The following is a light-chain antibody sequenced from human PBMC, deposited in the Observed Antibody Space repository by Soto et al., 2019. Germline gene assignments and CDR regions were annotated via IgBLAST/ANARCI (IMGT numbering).Light chain of an antibody. CDR2: AAF. Sequence: DIQMPQPPSSLPASVGDRVTIAGRASQSISRYLNWYQQKPGKAPKILIYAAFSLQSGVPSRFSGSGSGTDFTLTISSLQPEDFATYYCQQSYSTPLTFGPGTKVDIK. CDR1: QSISRY. J-gene: IGKJ1*01. V-gene: IGKV1-39*01. CDR3: QQSYSTPLT.